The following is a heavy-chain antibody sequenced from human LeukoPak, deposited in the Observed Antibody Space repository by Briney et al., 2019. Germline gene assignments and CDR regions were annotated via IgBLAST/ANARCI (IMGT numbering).Heavy chain of an antibody. CDR1: GGSISSYY. CDR3: ASSGVAEGPYYFDY. CDR2: IYYSGST. Sequence: PSETLSLTCTVSGGSISSYYWSWIRQPPGKGLEWIGYIYYSGSTNYNPSLKSRVTISVDTSKNQFSLKLSSVTAADTAVYYCASSGVAEGPYYFDYWGQGTLVTVPS. J-gene: IGHJ4*02. V-gene: IGHV4-59*01. D-gene: IGHD2-15*01.